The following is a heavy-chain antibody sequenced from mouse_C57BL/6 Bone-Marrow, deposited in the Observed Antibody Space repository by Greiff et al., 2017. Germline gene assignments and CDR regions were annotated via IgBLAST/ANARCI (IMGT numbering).Heavy chain of an antibody. D-gene: IGHD2-10*01. CDR3: TRWGRLLFSPWFAY. Sequence: QVQLQQSGAELVRPGASVTLSCKASGYTFTDYEMHWVKQTPVHGLEWIGAIDPETGGTAYNQKFKGKAILTADKSSSTAYMELRSLTSEDSAVYYCTRWGRLLFSPWFAYWGQGTLVTVSA. J-gene: IGHJ3*01. CDR2: IDPETGGT. CDR1: GYTFTDYE. V-gene: IGHV1-15*01.